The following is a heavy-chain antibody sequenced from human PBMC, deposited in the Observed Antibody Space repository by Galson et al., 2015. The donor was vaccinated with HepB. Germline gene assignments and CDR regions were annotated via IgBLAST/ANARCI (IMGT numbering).Heavy chain of an antibody. Sequence: QSGAEVKKPGEPLKISCQASGYRFTSAWIAWVRQRPGKGLEWMGRIDPSDSSVQYNPSFEGHITIAAEKPFNTADLWFYSVKSSDAATYYCARLKWNFVEYGMDVWGQGTTVTVSS. J-gene: IGHJ6*02. CDR1: GYRFTSAW. V-gene: IGHV5-10-1*01. CDR3: ARLKWNFVEYGMDV. D-gene: IGHD1-7*01. CDR2: IDPSDSSV.